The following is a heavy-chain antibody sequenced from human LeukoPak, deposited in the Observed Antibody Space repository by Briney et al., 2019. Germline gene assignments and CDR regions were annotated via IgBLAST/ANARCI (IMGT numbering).Heavy chain of an antibody. CDR2: ISGSGGST. J-gene: IGHJ4*02. Sequence: GGSLRLSCAASGFTFSSYAMSWVRQAPGKGLEWVSAISGSGGSTYYADSVKGRFTISRDNSKNTLYLQMNSLRAEDTAVYYCANALALYGDYYFDYWGQGTLVTVSS. CDR3: ANALALYGDYYFDY. CDR1: GFTFSSYA. D-gene: IGHD4-17*01. V-gene: IGHV3-23*01.